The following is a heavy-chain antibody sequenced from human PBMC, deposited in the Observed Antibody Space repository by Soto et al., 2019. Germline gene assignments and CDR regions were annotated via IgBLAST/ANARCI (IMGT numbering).Heavy chain of an antibody. V-gene: IGHV3-30*18. J-gene: IGHJ4*02. D-gene: IGHD3-9*01. CDR3: AKGRNYYDILTGSYSYYFDY. CDR1: GFTFSSYG. CDR2: ISYDGSNK. Sequence: QVQLVESGGGVVQPGRSLRLSCAASGFTFSSYGMHRVRQAPGKGLEWVAVISYDGSNKYYADSVKGRFTISRDNSKHTLYLQMNSLRAEDTAVYYCAKGRNYYDILTGSYSYYFDYWGQGTLVTVSS.